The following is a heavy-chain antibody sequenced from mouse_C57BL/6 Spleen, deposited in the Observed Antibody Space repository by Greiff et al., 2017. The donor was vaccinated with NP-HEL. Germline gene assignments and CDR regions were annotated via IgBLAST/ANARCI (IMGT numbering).Heavy chain of an antibody. Sequence: EVQLQQSGPELVKPGASVKISCKASGYTFTDYYMNWVKQSHGKSLEWIGDINPNNGGTSYNQKFKGKATLTVDKSSSTAYMELRSLTSEDSAVYYYARRNYYGSSFPMDYWGQGTSVTVSS. J-gene: IGHJ4*01. CDR3: ARRNYYGSSFPMDY. CDR2: INPNNGGT. CDR1: GYTFTDYY. V-gene: IGHV1-26*01. D-gene: IGHD1-1*01.